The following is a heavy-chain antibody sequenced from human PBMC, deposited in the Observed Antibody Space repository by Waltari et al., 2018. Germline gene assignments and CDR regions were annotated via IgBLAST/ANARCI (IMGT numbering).Heavy chain of an antibody. V-gene: IGHV3-48*03. Sequence: EVQLVESGGGLVQPGGSLRLSCAASGFTFSSYEMNWVSQAPGKGLEWVSYISSSGSTIYYADSVKGRFTISRDNAKNSLYLQMNSLRAEDTAVYYCARRNGYYPGYFDYWGQGTLVTVSS. CDR2: ISSSGSTI. D-gene: IGHD5-18*01. CDR1: GFTFSSYE. J-gene: IGHJ4*02. CDR3: ARRNGYYPGYFDY.